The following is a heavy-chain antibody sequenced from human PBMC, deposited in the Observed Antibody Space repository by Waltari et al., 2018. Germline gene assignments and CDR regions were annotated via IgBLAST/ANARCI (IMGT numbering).Heavy chain of an antibody. J-gene: IGHJ1*01. D-gene: IGHD1-26*01. CDR1: GAPFSAYF. Sequence: QVRLQQWGAGLLKPSETLSLTCAVAGAPFSAYFWTWLRQPPGKGLEWIGEINHSGLNNYNQSLKGRATISVDTSTNQFSLSLNSVTVADTAVYYCATGVRAAWELLGFWSQGTLVSISS. CDR2: INHSGLN. V-gene: IGHV4-34*01. CDR3: ATGVRAAWELLGF.